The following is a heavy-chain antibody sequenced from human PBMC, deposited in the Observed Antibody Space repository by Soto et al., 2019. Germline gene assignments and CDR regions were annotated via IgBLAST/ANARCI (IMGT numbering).Heavy chain of an antibody. V-gene: IGHV4-59*01. CDR1: NGSCVGNG. Sequence: SLTMRLTRSVSNGSCVGNGGRWIRQSRGKGLEWIGNIYYSGSTNYNPSLKSRVTMSVDTSKNQFTLKLSSVTAADTGVYFCARSFMVPVDFFDISREGPLLPVSS. D-gene: IGHD3-10*01. J-gene: IGHJ5*02. CDR3: ARSFMVPVDFFDI. CDR2: IYYSGST.